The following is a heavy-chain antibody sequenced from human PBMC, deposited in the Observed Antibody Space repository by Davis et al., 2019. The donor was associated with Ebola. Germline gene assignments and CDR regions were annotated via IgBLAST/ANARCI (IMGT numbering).Heavy chain of an antibody. CDR3: ARVLGGYSSSWYLDQVRGWFDP. CDR1: GYTFTGYY. CDR2: INPNSGGT. V-gene: IGHV1-2*02. D-gene: IGHD6-13*01. Sequence: VSVKVSCKASGYTFTGYYMHWVRQAPGQGLEWMGWINPNSGGTNYAQKLQGRVTMTTDTSTSTAYMELRSLRSDDTAVYYCARVLGGYSSSWYLDQVRGWFDPWGQGTLVTVSS. J-gene: IGHJ5*02.